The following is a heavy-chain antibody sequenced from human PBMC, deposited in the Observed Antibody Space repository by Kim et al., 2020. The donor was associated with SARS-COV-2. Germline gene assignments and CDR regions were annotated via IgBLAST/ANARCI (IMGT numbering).Heavy chain of an antibody. Sequence: GGSLRLSCTASGFTFARHDMNWVRQTPGKGLEWVSAISVTGDNSYYAESVQGRFIISRDNSQNTLSLQVNNLRAEDTAVYFCARGRADYGDNSDPFDFWGPGTVVTVSS. CDR3: ARGRADYGDNSDPFDF. CDR2: ISVTGDNS. V-gene: IGHV3-23*01. J-gene: IGHJ4*02. CDR1: GFTFARHD. D-gene: IGHD4-17*01.